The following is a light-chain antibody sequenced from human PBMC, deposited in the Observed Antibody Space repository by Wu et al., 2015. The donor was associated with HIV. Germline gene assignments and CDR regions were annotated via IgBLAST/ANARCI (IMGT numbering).Light chain of an antibody. CDR2: AAS. CDR3: QQTYTIQWT. CDR1: QKISTS. V-gene: IGKV1-39*01. Sequence: DVQMTQSPSTLSASVGDRVTITCRASQKISTSVNWYQQKPGKAPKLLISAASSLQSGVPSRFSGSGSGTDFTLTISNLQPEDFATYYCQQTYTIQWTFGQGTKVEIK. J-gene: IGKJ1*01.